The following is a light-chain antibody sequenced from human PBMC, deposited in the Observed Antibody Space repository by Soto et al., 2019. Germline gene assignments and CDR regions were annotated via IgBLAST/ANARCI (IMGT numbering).Light chain of an antibody. Sequence: EIVMTQSPATLSVSPGGRATLSCRASQSISDTLAWYQQKPGQAPRLLIYGASKRATGFPARFSGSGSGTDFTLTISGLHSEDCAVYYCQQYNNWPWTFGQGTKVDIK. CDR3: QQYNNWPWT. CDR2: GAS. V-gene: IGKV3-15*01. CDR1: QSISDT. J-gene: IGKJ1*01.